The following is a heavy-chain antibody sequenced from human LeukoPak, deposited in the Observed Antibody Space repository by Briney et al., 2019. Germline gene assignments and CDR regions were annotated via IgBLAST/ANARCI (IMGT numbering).Heavy chain of an antibody. CDR1: GGSMTNYY. D-gene: IGHD2-15*01. V-gene: IGHV4-59*01. CDR3: ARLLPNTLPGPPYNYHYLDV. Sequence: TSETLSLTCTVSGGSMTNYYWSWIRQPPGKGLEWIGYVYYTGNTRYDPSLTSRVIISVDTSRNQFSLRLYSVTAADTAVYYCARLLPNTLPGPPYNYHYLDVWGKGTTVTVSS. CDR2: VYYTGNT. J-gene: IGHJ6*03.